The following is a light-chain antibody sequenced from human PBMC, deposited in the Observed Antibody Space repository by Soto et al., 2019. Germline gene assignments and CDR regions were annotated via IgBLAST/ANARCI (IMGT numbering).Light chain of an antibody. Sequence: EIVLTQSPGTLSLSPGERATLSCRASQSVSSRSLAWYQQKPGQAPRLLIYGASSRATGIPDRFSGSGSGTDFTLTISRVDPEDFAVYYCQQYGSSPRTFGQGTKVEIK. CDR1: QSVSSRS. V-gene: IGKV3-20*01. J-gene: IGKJ1*01. CDR2: GAS. CDR3: QQYGSSPRT.